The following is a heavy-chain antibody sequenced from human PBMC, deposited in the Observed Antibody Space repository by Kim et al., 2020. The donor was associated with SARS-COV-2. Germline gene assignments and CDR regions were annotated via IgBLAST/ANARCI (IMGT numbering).Heavy chain of an antibody. V-gene: IGHV4-59*01. CDR3: ARDADWSHYYYYSMDV. D-gene: IGHD1-1*01. CDR1: GGSISSYY. CDR2: IYYSGST. J-gene: IGHJ6*03. Sequence: SETLSLTCTVSGGSISSYYWSWIRQPPGKGLEWIGYIYYSGSTNYNPSLKSRVTISVDTSKNQFSLKLSSVTAADTAVYYCARDADWSHYYYYSMDVWG.